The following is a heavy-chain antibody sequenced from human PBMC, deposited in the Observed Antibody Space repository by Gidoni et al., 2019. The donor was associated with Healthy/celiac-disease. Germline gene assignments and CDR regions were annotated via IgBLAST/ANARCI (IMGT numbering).Heavy chain of an antibody. CDR1: GGSISSSNW. D-gene: IGHD2-2*02. V-gene: IGHV4-4*02. J-gene: IGHJ5*02. Sequence: QVQLQESGPGLVKPSGTLSLTCAVSGGSISSSNWWSWVRQPPGKGLEWIGEIYHSGRTNYNPALKSRVTISLDKSKNQFSLKLSSVTAADTAVYYCARWAAAILDNWFDPWGQGTLVTVSS. CDR3: ARWAAAILDNWFDP. CDR2: IYHSGRT.